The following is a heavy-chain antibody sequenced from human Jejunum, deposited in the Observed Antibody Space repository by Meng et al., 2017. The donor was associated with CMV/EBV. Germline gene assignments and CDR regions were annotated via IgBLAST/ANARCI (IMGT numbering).Heavy chain of an antibody. Sequence: SGYTFTSYDINWVRQATGQGLEWMEWMNPNSGNTGYAQKFQGRVTITRNTSISTAYMELSSLRSEDTAVYYCASKRYNWNSWWFDPWGQGTLVTVSS. J-gene: IGHJ5*02. CDR2: MNPNSGNT. D-gene: IGHD1-20*01. V-gene: IGHV1-8*03. CDR3: ASKRYNWNSWWFDP. CDR1: GYTFTSYD.